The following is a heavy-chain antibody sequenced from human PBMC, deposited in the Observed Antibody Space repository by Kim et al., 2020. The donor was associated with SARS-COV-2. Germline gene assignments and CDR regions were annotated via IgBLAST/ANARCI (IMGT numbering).Heavy chain of an antibody. Sequence: SETLSLTCAVYGGSFSGYYWSWIRQPPGKGLEWIGEINHSGSTNYNPSLKSRVTISVDTSKNQFSLKLSSVTAADTAVYYCARFPLRVNWNYVDYWGQGTLVTVSS. D-gene: IGHD1-1*01. CDR3: ARFPLRVNWNYVDY. J-gene: IGHJ4*02. CDR1: GGSFSGYY. V-gene: IGHV4-34*01. CDR2: INHSGST.